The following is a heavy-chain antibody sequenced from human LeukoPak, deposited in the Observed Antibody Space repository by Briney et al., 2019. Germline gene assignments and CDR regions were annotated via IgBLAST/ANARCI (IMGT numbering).Heavy chain of an antibody. CDR2: IHYSGST. D-gene: IGHD2-21*02. Sequence: SQTLSLTCTVSGGSISSGGYYWSWVRQHPGKGLEWIGYIHYSGSTYYNPSLKSRVTISVDTSKNQFSLKLRYVTAADTAVYYCARTYMTSARFDPWGQGTLVTVSS. V-gene: IGHV4-31*03. CDR1: GGSISSGGYY. J-gene: IGHJ5*02. CDR3: ARTYMTSARFDP.